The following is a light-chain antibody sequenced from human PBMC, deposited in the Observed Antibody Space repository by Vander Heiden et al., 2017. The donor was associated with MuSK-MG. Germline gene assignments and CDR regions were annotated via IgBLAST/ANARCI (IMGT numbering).Light chain of an antibody. Sequence: IQMHPSPSTLSASVGDRVTITCRASQSISSWFAWYQQKPGKAPKLLIYDASSLESGVPSRFSGSGSGTDFTLTISSLQPDDFATYYCQQDNSYPYTFGQGTKLEIK. CDR2: DAS. J-gene: IGKJ5*01. V-gene: IGKV1-5*01. CDR1: QSISSW. CDR3: QQDNSYPYT.